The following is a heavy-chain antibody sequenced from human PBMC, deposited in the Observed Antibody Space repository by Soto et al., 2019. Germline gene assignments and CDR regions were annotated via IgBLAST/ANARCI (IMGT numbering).Heavy chain of an antibody. Sequence: GGSLRLSCVASGFTFSSYVMSWVRQAPGQGLEWVSAISGSGDTTYYADSVKGRFTISRDTSMNTMYLQMNSLRAEDTAVYYCAKDRFGVHLYYYGMDVWGQGTTVTVS. CDR3: AKDRFGVHLYYYGMDV. CDR1: GFTFSSYV. V-gene: IGHV3-23*01. J-gene: IGHJ6*02. D-gene: IGHD3-3*01. CDR2: ISGSGDTT.